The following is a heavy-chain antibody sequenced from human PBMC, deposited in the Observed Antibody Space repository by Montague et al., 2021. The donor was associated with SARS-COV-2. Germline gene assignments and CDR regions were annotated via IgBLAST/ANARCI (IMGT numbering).Heavy chain of an antibody. J-gene: IGHJ4*02. D-gene: IGHD4/OR15-4a*01. Sequence: SETLSLTCTVSSDSINSYYWGWIRQPPGKRLEWLGYVYSSGTTNYNPSLNSRIAISVDTSTNQFSLRLDSVTAAATAIYYCATLTQSNGDFWGQGDLVTVS. CDR1: SDSINSYY. CDR2: VYSSGTT. V-gene: IGHV4-4*08. CDR3: ATLTQSNGDF.